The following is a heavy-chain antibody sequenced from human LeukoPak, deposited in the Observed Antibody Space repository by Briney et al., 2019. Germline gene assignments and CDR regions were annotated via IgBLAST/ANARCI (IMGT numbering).Heavy chain of an antibody. CDR1: GFTFSSYG. J-gene: IGHJ5*02. V-gene: IGHV3-33*01. D-gene: IGHD2-15*01. CDR3: AIRYCRGGSCCSFRGDWFDP. Sequence: GGSLRLSCAASGFTFSSYGMHWVRQAPGKGLEWVAVIRYDGSNKYYADSVKGRFTISRDNSKNTLYLQMNSLGAEDTAVYYCAIRYCRGGSCCSFRGDWFDPWGQGTLVTVSS. CDR2: IRYDGSNK.